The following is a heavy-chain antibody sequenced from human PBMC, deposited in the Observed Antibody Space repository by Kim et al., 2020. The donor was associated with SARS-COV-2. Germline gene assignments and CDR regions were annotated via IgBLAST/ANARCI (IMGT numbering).Heavy chain of an antibody. CDR2: ISVDVSTT. V-gene: IGHV3-23*01. D-gene: IGHD5-18*01. J-gene: IGHJ4*02. CDR1: GFDFSNHA. CDR3: AKDLTGGYTYGHPIYYFDS. Sequence: GGSLRLSCTTSGFDFSNHAMTWVRQAPGKGLEWVSLISVDVSTTYYADSVKGRFTVSRDNSKNTLSLQMNRLRVEDSALYYCAKDLTGGYTYGHPIYYFDSWGQGTLVTVSS.